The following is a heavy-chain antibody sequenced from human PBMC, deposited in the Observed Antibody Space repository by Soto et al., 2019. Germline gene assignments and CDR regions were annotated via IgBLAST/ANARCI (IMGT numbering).Heavy chain of an antibody. D-gene: IGHD3-10*01. Sequence: PGGSLRLSCAASGFTFSSYGMHWVRQAPGKGLEWVAVIWYDGSNKYYADSVKGRFTISRDNSKNTLYLQMNSLRAEDTAVYYCARDQGAGVLLWFGEFNYWGQGTLVTVSS. CDR3: ARDQGAGVLLWFGEFNY. V-gene: IGHV3-33*01. J-gene: IGHJ4*02. CDR2: IWYDGSNK. CDR1: GFTFSSYG.